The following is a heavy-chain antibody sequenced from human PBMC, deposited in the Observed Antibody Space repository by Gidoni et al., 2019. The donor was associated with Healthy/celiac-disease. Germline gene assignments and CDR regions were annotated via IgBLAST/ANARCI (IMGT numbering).Heavy chain of an antibody. Sequence: EVQLVESGGGLVQPGGSLRLSCAASGFTFCSYWMSWVRQAPGKGLEWVANIKQDGSEKYYVDSVKGRFTISRDNAKNSLYLQMNSLRAEDTAVYYCARAVWWTLTTVTYFDYWGQGTLVTVSS. D-gene: IGHD4-17*01. CDR1: GFTFCSYW. J-gene: IGHJ4*02. CDR2: IKQDGSEK. V-gene: IGHV3-7*05. CDR3: ARAVWWTLTTVTYFDY.